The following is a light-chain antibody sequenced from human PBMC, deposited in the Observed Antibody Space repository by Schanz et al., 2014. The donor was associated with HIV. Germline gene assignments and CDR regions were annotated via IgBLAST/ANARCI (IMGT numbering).Light chain of an antibody. CDR3: QQTYNMPFT. CDR1: QSISSS. V-gene: IGKV1-39*01. Sequence: DIQMTQSPSSLSASVGDRVTISCRASQSISSSLNWYQQKPGKAPNLLIYAASSLHSGVPSRFSGSGSGTDFTLTISSLQPEDFATYYCQQTYNMPFTFGQGTKLEIK. CDR2: AAS. J-gene: IGKJ2*01.